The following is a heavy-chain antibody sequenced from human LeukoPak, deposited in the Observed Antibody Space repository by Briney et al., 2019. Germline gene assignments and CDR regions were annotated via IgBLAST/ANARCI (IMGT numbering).Heavy chain of an antibody. CDR3: ARRLRSDAFDI. CDR1: GDSISSSTYSTTYY. J-gene: IGHJ3*02. V-gene: IGHV4-39*01. CDR2: ITYSGTT. Sequence: SETLSLTCTVSGDSISSSTYSTTYYWGWIRQPPGKGLEWIGSITYSGTTHYNASLKSRVTISVDTSKNQFSLRLSSVTAADTAVYYCARRLRSDAFDIWGQGTMVTVS.